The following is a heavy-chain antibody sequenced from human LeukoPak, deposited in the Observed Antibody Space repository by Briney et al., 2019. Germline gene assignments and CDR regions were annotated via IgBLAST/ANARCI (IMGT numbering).Heavy chain of an antibody. Sequence: GASVKVSCKASGYTFTSYDINWVRQATGQGLEWMGWMNPNSGNTGYAQKFQGRVTITRNTSISTAYMELSSLRSEDTAVYYCARVSYCSGGSCYSHYYCYMDVWGKGTTVTISS. CDR2: MNPNSGNT. CDR1: GYTFTSYD. V-gene: IGHV1-8*03. J-gene: IGHJ6*03. CDR3: ARVSYCSGGSCYSHYYCYMDV. D-gene: IGHD2-15*01.